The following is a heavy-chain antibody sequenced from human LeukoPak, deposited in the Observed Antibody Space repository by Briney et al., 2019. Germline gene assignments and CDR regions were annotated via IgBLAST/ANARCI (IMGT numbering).Heavy chain of an antibody. D-gene: IGHD3-16*01. CDR1: GFTFSNAW. CDR2: IKSKTDDGTT. V-gene: IGHV3-15*01. CDR3: TTDMRLGELYY. Sequence: PGGSLRLSCAASGFTFSNAWMSWVRQAPGKGLEWVGRIKSKTDDGTTDYAAPVKGRFTISRDDSKNTLYLQMNSLKTEDTAVYYCTTDMRLGELYYWGQGTLVTVFS. J-gene: IGHJ4*02.